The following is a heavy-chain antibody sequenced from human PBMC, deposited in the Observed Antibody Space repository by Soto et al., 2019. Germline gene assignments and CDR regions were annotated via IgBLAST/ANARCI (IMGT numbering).Heavy chain of an antibody. CDR3: ARRGSGHTFDY. Sequence: QLQLQESGPGLVKPSETLSLTCAVSGASISRTGFHWGWIRQPPGQGLEWIGSIYEGGTTFYNSSLKSRVTISADTSKNPFSLKLNSVTAAETAVYFCARRGSGHTFDYWGQGTLVTVAS. D-gene: IGHD3-10*01. CDR2: IYEGGTT. J-gene: IGHJ4*02. V-gene: IGHV4-39*01. CDR1: GASISRTGFH.